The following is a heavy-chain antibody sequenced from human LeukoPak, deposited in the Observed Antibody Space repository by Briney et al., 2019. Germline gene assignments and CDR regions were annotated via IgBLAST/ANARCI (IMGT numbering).Heavy chain of an antibody. Sequence: ASVKVSCKASGYTFTGYYMHWVRQAPGQGLEWMGWINPNSGGTNYAQKFQGRVTMTRDTSISTAYMELSRLRSDDTAVYYCARWKGAPYYYYYMDVWGKGTTVTVSS. CDR1: GYTFTGYY. J-gene: IGHJ6*03. V-gene: IGHV1-2*02. CDR3: ARWKGAPYYYYYMDV. D-gene: IGHD1-26*01. CDR2: INPNSGGT.